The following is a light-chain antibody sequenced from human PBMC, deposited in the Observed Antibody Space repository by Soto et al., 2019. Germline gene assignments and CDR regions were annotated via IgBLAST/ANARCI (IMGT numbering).Light chain of an antibody. V-gene: IGKV1-5*03. CDR1: QSISSW. CDR2: KAS. J-gene: IGKJ1*01. Sequence: DIQMTQSPSTLSASVGDRVTITCRASQSISSWLAWYQQKPGKAPKLLIYKASSLESRVPSRFSGSGSGTEFTLTISSLQPDDFATYYCQQYNSYSETLGQGTKVDIK. CDR3: QQYNSYSET.